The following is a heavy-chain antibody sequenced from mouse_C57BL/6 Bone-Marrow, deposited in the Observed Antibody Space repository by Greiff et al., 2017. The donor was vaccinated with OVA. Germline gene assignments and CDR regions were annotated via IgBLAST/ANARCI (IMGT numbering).Heavy chain of an antibody. CDR3: ARPSGSKGGYAMDY. J-gene: IGHJ4*01. Sequence: QVQLQQSGAELVRPGTSVKVSCKASGYAFTNYLIEWVKQRPGQGLEWIGVINPGSGGTNYNEKFKGKATLTADKSSSTAYMQLSSLTSEDSAVYFCARPSGSKGGYAMDYWGQGTSVTVSS. V-gene: IGHV1-54*01. D-gene: IGHD1-1*01. CDR1: GYAFTNYL. CDR2: INPGSGGT.